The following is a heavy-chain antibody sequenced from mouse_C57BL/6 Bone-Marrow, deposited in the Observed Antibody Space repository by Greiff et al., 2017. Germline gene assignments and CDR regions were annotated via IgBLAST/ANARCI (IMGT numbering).Heavy chain of an antibody. J-gene: IGHJ4*01. D-gene: IGHD2-4*01. Sequence: QVQLQQSGAELVRPGASVKLSCKASGYTFTDYYINWVKQRPGQGLEWIARIYPGSGNTYYNEKFKGKATLTAEKSSSTAYMQLSSLTSEDSAVDFCARRDYDGGDAMDYWGQGTSVTVSS. CDR3: ARRDYDGGDAMDY. V-gene: IGHV1-76*01. CDR1: GYTFTDYY. CDR2: IYPGSGNT.